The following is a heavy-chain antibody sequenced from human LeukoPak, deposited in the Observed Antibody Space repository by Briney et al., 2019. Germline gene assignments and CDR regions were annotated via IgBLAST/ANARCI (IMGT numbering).Heavy chain of an antibody. V-gene: IGHV4-38-2*02. CDR2: IYHSGST. D-gene: IGHD7-27*01. J-gene: IGHJ5*02. Sequence: SETLSLTCTVSGYSISSGYYWGWIRQPPGKGLEWIRSIYHSGSTYYNPSLKSRVTISVDTSKNQFSLKLSSVTAADTAVYYCARGNWGRGGYNWFDPWGQGTLVTVSS. CDR3: ARGNWGRGGYNWFDP. CDR1: GYSISSGYY.